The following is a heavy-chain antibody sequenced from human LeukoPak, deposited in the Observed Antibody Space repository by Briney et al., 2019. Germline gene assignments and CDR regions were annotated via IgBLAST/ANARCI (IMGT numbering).Heavy chain of an antibody. D-gene: IGHD2-15*01. J-gene: IGHJ4*02. CDR3: ARPYCNGGSCHDYFDY. Sequence: GASVKVSCEASGYTFTGYYMHWVRQAPGQGLEWMGWMNPYSGGTNYAQKFQGRVTMTRDTSISTAYMELRRLSSDDTAVYYCARPYCNGGSCHDYFDYWGQGTLVSVSS. CDR2: MNPYSGGT. V-gene: IGHV1-2*02. CDR1: GYTFTGYY.